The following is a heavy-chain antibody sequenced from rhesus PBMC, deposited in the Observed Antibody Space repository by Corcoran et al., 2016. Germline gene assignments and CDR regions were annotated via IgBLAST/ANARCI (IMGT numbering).Heavy chain of an antibody. Sequence: EVQLVESGGGLVQPGGSLRLSCAASGFTFRDYYMTWVRQARGKWLEWVSSIRRARSYIYDADPVKGPVTISRDNAKNALSLQRNSLRTEDTAVYYCTPGIQYEGDACDCWGQGRRVTSAS. CDR3: TPGIQYEGDACDC. D-gene: IGHD4-23*01. CDR2: IRRARSYI. V-gene: IGHV3S16*01. J-gene: IGHJ3*01. CDR1: GFTFRDYY.